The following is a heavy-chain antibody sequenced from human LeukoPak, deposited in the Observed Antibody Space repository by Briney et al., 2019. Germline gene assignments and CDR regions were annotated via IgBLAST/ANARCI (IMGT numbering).Heavy chain of an antibody. V-gene: IGHV3-74*01. Sequence: PGGSLRLSCAASGFTFSSHWMHWVRQAPGKGLVWVSRINTDGSSTDYADSVKGRFTISRDSAKNTLYLQMNSLRAEDTAVCYCSRDPSSGYSYGLDYWGQGTLVTVSS. D-gene: IGHD5-18*01. CDR2: INTDGSST. J-gene: IGHJ4*02. CDR1: GFTFSSHW. CDR3: SRDPSSGYSYGLDY.